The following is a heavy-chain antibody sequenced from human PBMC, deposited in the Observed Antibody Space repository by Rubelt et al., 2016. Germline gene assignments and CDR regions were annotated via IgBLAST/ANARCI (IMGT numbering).Heavy chain of an antibody. CDR3: ARGSWYLGYSYGYFDY. V-gene: IGHV4-39*07. Sequence: EWIGSIYYSGSTYYNPSLKSRVTISVDTSKNQFSLKLSSVTAADTAVYYCARGSWYLGYSYGYFDYWGQGTLVTVSS. CDR2: IYYSGST. D-gene: IGHD5-18*01. J-gene: IGHJ4*02.